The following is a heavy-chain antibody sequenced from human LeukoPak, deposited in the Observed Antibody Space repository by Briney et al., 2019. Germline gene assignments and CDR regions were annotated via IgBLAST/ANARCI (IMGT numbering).Heavy chain of an antibody. CDR2: IYYSGST. V-gene: IGHV4-61*08. CDR3: ARTYYDFWSGYQYNWFDP. J-gene: IGHJ5*02. D-gene: IGHD3-3*01. Sequence: SETLSPTCAVSGGSISSGGCSWSWIRQPPGKGLEWIGYIYYSGSTNYNPSLKSRVTISVDTSKNQFSLKLSSVTAADTAVYYCARTYYDFWSGYQYNWFDPWGQGTLVTVSS. CDR1: GGSISSGGCS.